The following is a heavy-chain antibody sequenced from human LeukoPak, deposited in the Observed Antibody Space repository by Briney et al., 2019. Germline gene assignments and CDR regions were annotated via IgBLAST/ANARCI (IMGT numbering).Heavy chain of an antibody. Sequence: GGSLRLSCAASGFTFDDSGMHWVRQVPGKGLEWVSLITKDGVNTYYADSVKGRFTVSRDNSKRSLYLQMNSLKPEDTALYYCAKDHPVVSSWGQGALVTVSS. CDR2: ITKDGVNT. J-gene: IGHJ5*02. CDR3: AKDHPVVSS. CDR1: GFTFDDSG. V-gene: IGHV3-43*02. D-gene: IGHD4-23*01.